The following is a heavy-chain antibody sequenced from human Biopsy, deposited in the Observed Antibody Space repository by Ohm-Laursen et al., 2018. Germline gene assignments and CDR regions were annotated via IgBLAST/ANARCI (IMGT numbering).Heavy chain of an antibody. Sequence: TLSLTCNVSGGDINNYYWSWIRQPAGKGLEWIGRIYPGGSTNYNPSLKSRVTMSVDTSKKQLSLRLRSVTTADTAVYYCVRGGSGSFPFDYWGPGTLVTVSS. CDR3: VRGGSGSFPFDY. D-gene: IGHD3-10*01. CDR2: IYPGGST. J-gene: IGHJ4*02. V-gene: IGHV4-4*07. CDR1: GGDINNYY.